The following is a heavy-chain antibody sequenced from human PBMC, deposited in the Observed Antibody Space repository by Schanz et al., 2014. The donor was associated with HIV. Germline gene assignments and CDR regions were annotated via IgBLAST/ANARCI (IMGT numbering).Heavy chain of an antibody. Sequence: QVPLVQSGAEVKKPGASVKVSCKASGYTFTSYGINWVRQAPGQGLEWMGWISAYNGNTNYAQKLQGRVTMTTDTSTSTAYMDLRSLRSDDTAVYYCARRRGWGSYRYFPYGLDVWGQGTTVTVSS. D-gene: IGHD3-16*02. V-gene: IGHV1-18*01. CDR2: ISAYNGNT. CDR1: GYTFTSYG. J-gene: IGHJ6*02. CDR3: ARRRGWGSYRYFPYGLDV.